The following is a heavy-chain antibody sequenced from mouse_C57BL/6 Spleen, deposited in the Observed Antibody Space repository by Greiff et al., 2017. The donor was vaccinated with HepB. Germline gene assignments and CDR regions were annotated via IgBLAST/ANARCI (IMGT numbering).Heavy chain of an antibody. CDR3: ARGGYDDAMDY. J-gene: IGHJ4*01. D-gene: IGHD2-2*01. Sequence: VKLQQPGAELVRPGSSVKLSCKASGYTFTSYWMDWVKQRPGQGLEWIGNIYPSDSETHYNQKFKDKATLTVDKSSSTAYMQLSSLTSEDSAVYYCARGGYDDAMDYWGQGTSVTVSS. CDR2: IYPSDSET. V-gene: IGHV1-61*01. CDR1: GYTFTSYW.